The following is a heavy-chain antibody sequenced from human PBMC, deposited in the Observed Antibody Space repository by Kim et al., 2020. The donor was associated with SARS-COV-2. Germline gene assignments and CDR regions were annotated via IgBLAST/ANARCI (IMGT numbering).Heavy chain of an antibody. J-gene: IGHJ6*02. D-gene: IGHD2-2*01. Sequence: TYNAGCLDDRFTTTRDNSKNTLYLQMNGLRAADTAVYYCARHRSNSIDVWGQGTTVTVSS. V-gene: IGHV3-23*01. CDR3: ARHRSNSIDV. CDR2: T.